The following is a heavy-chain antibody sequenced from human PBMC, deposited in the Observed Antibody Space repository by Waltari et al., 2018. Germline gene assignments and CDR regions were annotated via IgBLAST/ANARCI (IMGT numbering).Heavy chain of an antibody. CDR3: ARVLFVATGFDY. D-gene: IGHD5-12*01. J-gene: IGHJ4*02. V-gene: IGHV1-69*08. Sequence: QVQLVQSGAEVKKPGSSVTVSCKASGGTFSSYAISWVRQAPGQGLEWMGRIISSLGTANYEQKFQGRVTSTADKSTSTAYMELSSLRSEDTAVYYCARVLFVATGFDYWGQGTLVTVSS. CDR1: GGTFSSYA. CDR2: IISSLGTA.